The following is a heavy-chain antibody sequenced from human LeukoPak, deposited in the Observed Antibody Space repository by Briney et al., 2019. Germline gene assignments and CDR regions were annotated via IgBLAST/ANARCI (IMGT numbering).Heavy chain of an antibody. CDR2: IHYSGST. CDR3: ARDSLLRGSGWDYWYFDL. J-gene: IGHJ2*01. CDR1: GGPISRYY. D-gene: IGHD6-25*01. Sequence: KPSETLSLTCTVSGGPISRYYWSCMRQPPGKGLECIGHIHYSGSTNYNPSLKSRVTISVDTSMIQCSLLLTSATAADTAVYYCARDSLLRGSGWDYWYFDLWGRGTLVTVSS. V-gene: IGHV4-59*01.